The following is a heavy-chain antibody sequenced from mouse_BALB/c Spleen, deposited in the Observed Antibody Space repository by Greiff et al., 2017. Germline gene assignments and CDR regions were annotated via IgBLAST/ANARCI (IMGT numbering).Heavy chain of an antibody. D-gene: IGHD1-1*01. CDR2: INPYNDGT. Sequence: EVQLQQSGPELVKPGASVKMSCKASGYTFTSYVMHWVKQKPGQGLEWIGYINPYNDGTKYNEKFKGKATLTSDKSSSTAYMELSSLTSEDSAVYYCARRTTVVGNYAMDYWGQGTSVTVSS. CDR3: ARRTTVVGNYAMDY. CDR1: GYTFTSYV. V-gene: IGHV1-14*01. J-gene: IGHJ4*01.